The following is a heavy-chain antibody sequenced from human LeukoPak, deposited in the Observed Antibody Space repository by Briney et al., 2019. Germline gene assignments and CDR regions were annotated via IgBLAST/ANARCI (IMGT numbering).Heavy chain of an antibody. V-gene: IGHV3-11*01. CDR3: AREAVAGAFDS. Sequence: GGSLRLSCAASGFTINDYYMSWIRQAPGRGLEWISDIGGSDNIKSYAHSVTGRFAISRDIAKNSLYLQMTSLRVEDTAVYYCAREAVAGAFDSWGQGTLVTVSS. D-gene: IGHD6-19*01. J-gene: IGHJ4*02. CDR2: IGGSDNIK. CDR1: GFTINDYY.